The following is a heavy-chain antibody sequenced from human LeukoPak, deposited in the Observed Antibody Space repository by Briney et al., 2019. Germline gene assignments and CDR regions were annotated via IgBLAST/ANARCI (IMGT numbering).Heavy chain of an antibody. Sequence: GGSLRLSCAASGFIFNNYGMQWVRQTPGKGLEWVTVISCDGTSQYYADSVKGRFTISRDDSKKTVYLQMSSLRTEDTAVYYCAKEANHCSSRHXXYWGXXTLXTVSS. CDR1: GFIFNNYG. V-gene: IGHV3-30*18. D-gene: IGHD1-14*01. J-gene: IGHJ4*01. CDR3: AKEANHCSSRHXXY. CDR2: ISCDGTSQ.